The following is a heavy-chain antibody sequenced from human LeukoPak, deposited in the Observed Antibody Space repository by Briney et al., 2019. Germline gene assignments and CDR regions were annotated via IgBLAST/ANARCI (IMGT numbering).Heavy chain of an antibody. CDR2: INQDGSEK. Sequence: GGSLRLSCGASGFTFDDYWMSWVRQAPGQGLEWVANINQDGSEKYYLDSAKGRFAISRDNARNSLYLQVNSLRAEDTAVYYCARGGTSGYSSTRHFWGGNYYFDYWGQGSLVTVSS. CDR1: GFTFDDYW. V-gene: IGHV3-7*01. D-gene: IGHD2-2*01. CDR3: ARGGTSGYSSTRHFWGGNYYFDY. J-gene: IGHJ4*02.